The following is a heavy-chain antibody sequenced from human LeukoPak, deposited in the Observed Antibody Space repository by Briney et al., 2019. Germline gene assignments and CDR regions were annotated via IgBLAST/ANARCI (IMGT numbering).Heavy chain of an antibody. V-gene: IGHV3-23*01. CDR1: GFTFSSYA. CDR2: INGSGGST. Sequence: GGSLRLSCAASGFTFSSYAMSWVRQAPGKGLEWVSAINGSGGSTYYADSVKGRFTISRDNSKNTLYLQMNSLRAEDTAVYYCAKMTVYDFWSGYIPTHAFDIWGQGTMVTVSS. J-gene: IGHJ3*02. D-gene: IGHD3-3*01. CDR3: AKMTVYDFWSGYIPTHAFDI.